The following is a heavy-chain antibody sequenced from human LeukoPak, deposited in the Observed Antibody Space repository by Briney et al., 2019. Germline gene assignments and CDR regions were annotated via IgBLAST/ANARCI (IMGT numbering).Heavy chain of an antibody. CDR2: INAGNGNT. CDR3: EREDYGSGGIDY. V-gene: IGHV1-3*03. CDR1: GYSFTSYA. Sequence: GASVKVSCKASGYSFTSYAMHWVRQAPGQRLEWMGWINAGNGNTKYSQEFQGSVTITRDTSASTAYMELSSLRSEDMAVYYCEREDYGSGGIDYWGQGTLVTVSS. J-gene: IGHJ4*02. D-gene: IGHD3-10*01.